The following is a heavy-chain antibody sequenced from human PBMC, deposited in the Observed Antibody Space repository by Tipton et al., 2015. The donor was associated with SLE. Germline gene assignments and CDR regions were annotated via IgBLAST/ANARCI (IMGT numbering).Heavy chain of an antibody. CDR1: DDSISHYY. V-gene: IGHV4-59*01. CDR3: ARRVYFGAGSYDS. D-gene: IGHD3-10*01. CDR2: IFYTGRI. J-gene: IGHJ4*02. Sequence: LRLSCTVSDDSISHYYWSWIRQSPGKGLEWIGYIFYTGRISSNPSLKSRVTISMDTSKNLFSLRLSSVTAADTAVYYCARRVYFGAGSYDSWGQGTLVTVSS.